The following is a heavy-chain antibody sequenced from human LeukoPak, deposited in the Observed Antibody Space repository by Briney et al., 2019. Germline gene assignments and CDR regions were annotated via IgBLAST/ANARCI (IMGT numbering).Heavy chain of an antibody. CDR3: ARLVGSNWYHEVLLGRDH. Sequence: SETLSLTCSVSGGSISSRPFSWGWIRQPPGKGLECIASISYSGSTYYNPSLKSRVAISVDTSKNHFSLRLSSTTAADTAVYYCARLVGSNWYHEVLLGRDHWGQGTLVTVSS. CDR1: GGSISSRPFS. J-gene: IGHJ4*02. D-gene: IGHD6-13*01. V-gene: IGHV4-39*02. CDR2: ISYSGST.